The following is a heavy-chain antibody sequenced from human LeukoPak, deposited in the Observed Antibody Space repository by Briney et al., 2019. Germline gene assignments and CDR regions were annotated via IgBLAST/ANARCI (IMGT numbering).Heavy chain of an antibody. Sequence: ASVKVSCKASGYMFRSYGISWVRQAPGQGLEWMGWISAYNGNTNYAQKFQGRVTMTTDTSTSTAYMELRSLRSDDTAVYFCARALQVTAIHRFDYRGQGTLVTVSS. CDR2: ISAYNGNT. J-gene: IGHJ4*02. CDR3: ARALQVTAIHRFDY. CDR1: GYMFRSYG. V-gene: IGHV1-18*01. D-gene: IGHD2-21*02.